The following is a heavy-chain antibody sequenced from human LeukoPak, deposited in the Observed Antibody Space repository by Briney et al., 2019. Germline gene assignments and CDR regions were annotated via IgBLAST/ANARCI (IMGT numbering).Heavy chain of an antibody. CDR3: ARAPGVGGKRMKNYNYYYYMDV. J-gene: IGHJ6*03. CDR1: GFPFSNYE. V-gene: IGHV3-48*03. Sequence: GGSLRLSCAASGFPFSNYEMNWVRQAPGEGLEWISYINSGGDTIYYADSVRGRFTISRDNAKNSLYLQMNSLRAEDTALYYCARAPGVGGKRMKNYNYYYYMDVWGKGTAVTVSS. D-gene: IGHD1-26*01. CDR2: INSGGDTI.